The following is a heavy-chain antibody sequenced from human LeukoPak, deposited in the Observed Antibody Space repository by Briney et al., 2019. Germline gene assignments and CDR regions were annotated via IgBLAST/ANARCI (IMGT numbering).Heavy chain of an antibody. CDR2: IKQDGSKK. CDR1: GLYFSNAW. D-gene: IGHD5-24*01. Sequence: GGSLRLSCAASGLYFSNAWMTWVRQAPGKGLEWVANIKQDGSKKSYVDSVKGRFTISRDNAKNSLYLQMNSLRAEDTAIYYCTRVGYIDEGIDYWGQGTLVTVSS. V-gene: IGHV3-7*04. CDR3: TRVGYIDEGIDY. J-gene: IGHJ4*02.